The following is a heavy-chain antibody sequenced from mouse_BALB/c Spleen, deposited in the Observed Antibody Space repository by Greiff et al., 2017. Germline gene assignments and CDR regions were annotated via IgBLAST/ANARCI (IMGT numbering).Heavy chain of an antibody. J-gene: IGHJ1*01. D-gene: IGHD1-1*01. Sequence: QVQLQQSGAELVRPGTSVKVSCKASGYAFTNYLIEWVKQRPGQGLEWIGVINPGSGGTNYNEKFKGKATLTADKSSSTAYMQLSSLTSDDSAVYFCAIDYGSSAVGFLDVWGAGTTVTVSA. V-gene: IGHV1-54*01. CDR2: INPGSGGT. CDR3: AIDYGSSAVGFLDV. CDR1: GYAFTNYL.